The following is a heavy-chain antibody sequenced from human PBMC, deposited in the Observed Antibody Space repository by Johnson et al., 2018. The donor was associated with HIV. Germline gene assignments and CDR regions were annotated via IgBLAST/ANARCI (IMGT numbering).Heavy chain of an antibody. V-gene: IGHV3-33*08. J-gene: IGHJ3*02. CDR2: IRYDGSNK. Sequence: QVQLVESGGGVVQPGRSLRLSCVASRFTFSSYALHWVRQAPGKGLEWVAFIRYDGSNKYYADSEKGRFTIARDNAKSSLYLQMNSLRAEDTAVYYCARVEYSSSYDVVDIWGQGTMVTVSS. CDR3: ARVEYSSSYDVVDI. CDR1: RFTFSSYA. D-gene: IGHD6-6*01.